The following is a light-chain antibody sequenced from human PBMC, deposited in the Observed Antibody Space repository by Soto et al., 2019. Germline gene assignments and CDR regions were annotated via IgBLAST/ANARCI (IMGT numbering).Light chain of an antibody. CDR1: QGISSY. J-gene: IGKJ5*01. CDR2: AAS. V-gene: IGKV1-9*01. CDR3: QQLEA. Sequence: IQLTQSPSSLSASVGDRVTITCRASQGISSYLAWYQQKPGKAPKLLIYAASTLQSGVPSRFSGSGSGTDFTLTISSLQPEDFATHYCQQLEAFGQGTRLEIK.